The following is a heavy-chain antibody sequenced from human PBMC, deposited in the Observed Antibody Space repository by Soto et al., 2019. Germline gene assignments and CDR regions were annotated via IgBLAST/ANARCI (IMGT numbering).Heavy chain of an antibody. CDR1: GFTLSSYG. J-gene: IGHJ5*02. CDR3: ARDRVVRFLEGFDP. D-gene: IGHD3-3*01. CDR2: IWYDGSNK. Sequence: HPGGSLRLSCAASGFTLSSYGMHWVRQAPGKGLEWVAVIWYDGSNKYYADSVKGRFTISRDNSKNTLYLQMNSLRAEDTAVYYCARDRVVRFLEGFDPWGQGTLVTVSS. V-gene: IGHV3-33*01.